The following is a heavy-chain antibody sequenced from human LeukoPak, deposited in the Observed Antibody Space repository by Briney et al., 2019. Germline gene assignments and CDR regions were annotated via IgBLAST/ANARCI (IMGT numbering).Heavy chain of an antibody. J-gene: IGHJ5*02. D-gene: IGHD3-3*01. Sequence: KPSETLSLTCTVSGGSISSYYWSWIRQPPGKGLEWIGYIYYSGSTNYNPSLKSRVTMSVDTSKNQFSLKLSSVTAADTAVYYCARDDYDFWSGYYGGRWFDPWGQGTLVTVSS. CDR3: ARDDYDFWSGYYGGRWFDP. V-gene: IGHV4-59*12. CDR2: IYYSGST. CDR1: GGSISSYY.